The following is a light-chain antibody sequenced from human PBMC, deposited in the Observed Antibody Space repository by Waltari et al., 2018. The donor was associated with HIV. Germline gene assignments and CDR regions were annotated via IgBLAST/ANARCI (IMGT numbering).Light chain of an antibody. CDR1: LSLLYSANNKNY. V-gene: IGKV4-1*01. Sequence: DIVMTQSPDSLAVSLGARATINCKSSLSLLYSANNKNYLAWSQQRPGQPPKLLIYWASARESGVPDRFSGSGSGTDFTLTISSLQADDVAVYYCHQYFSAPWTFGQGTKVEIK. CDR2: WAS. J-gene: IGKJ1*01. CDR3: HQYFSAPWT.